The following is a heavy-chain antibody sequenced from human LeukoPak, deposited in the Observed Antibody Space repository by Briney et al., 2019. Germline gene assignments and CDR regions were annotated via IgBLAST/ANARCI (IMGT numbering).Heavy chain of an antibody. CDR2: INHSEST. D-gene: IGHD3-10*01. CDR3: ARLELNYGSGTY. J-gene: IGHJ4*02. V-gene: IGHV4-34*01. Sequence: SETLSLTCAVYGGSFSGYYWSWIRQPPGKGLEWIGEINHSESTNYNPSLKSRVTISVDTSKNQFSLKLSSVTAADTAVYYCARLELNYGSGTYWGQGTLVTVSS. CDR1: GGSFSGYY.